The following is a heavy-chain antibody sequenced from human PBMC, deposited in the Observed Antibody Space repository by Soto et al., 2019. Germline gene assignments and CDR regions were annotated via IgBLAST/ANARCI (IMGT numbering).Heavy chain of an antibody. Sequence: SETLSLTCTVAGGSISRYYWSWIRQPPGKGLEWIGYMYNTGSTVYNPSLKSRVTISVDTSKNQFSLKLNAVTAADTAVYYCARDLWGYCGTDCYPLDVWGQGTTVTVSS. J-gene: IGHJ6*02. CDR3: ARDLWGYCGTDCYPLDV. CDR2: MYNTGST. V-gene: IGHV4-59*01. CDR1: GGSISRYY. D-gene: IGHD2-21*02.